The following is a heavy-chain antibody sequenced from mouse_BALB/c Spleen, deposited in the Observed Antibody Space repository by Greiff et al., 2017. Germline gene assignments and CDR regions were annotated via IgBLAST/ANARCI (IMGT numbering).Heavy chain of an antibody. CDR2: IWAGGST. Sequence: VQVVESGPGLVAPSQSLSITCTVSGFSFTSYGVHWVRQPPGKGLEWLGVIWAGGSTNYNSALMSRLSISKDNSKSQVFLKMNSLQTDDTAMYYCACPDGAPFAYWGQGTLVTVSA. CDR1: GFSFTSYG. D-gene: IGHD1-1*02. V-gene: IGHV2-9*02. CDR3: ACPDGAPFAY. J-gene: IGHJ3*01.